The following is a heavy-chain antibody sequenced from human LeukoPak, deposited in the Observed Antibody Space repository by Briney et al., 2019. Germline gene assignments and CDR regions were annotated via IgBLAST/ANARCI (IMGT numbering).Heavy chain of an antibody. D-gene: IGHD6-13*01. V-gene: IGHV3-7*03. CDR3: ARPSSSHYYGMDV. CDR1: GFTVSSNY. J-gene: IGHJ6*02. Sequence: PGGSLRLSCAASGFTVSSNYMSWVRQAPGKGLEWVANIKEDGREKYYVDSVKGRFTISRDNAKNSLYLQMNGLRAEDTAVYYCARPSSSHYYGMDVWGQGTTVTVSS. CDR2: IKEDGREK.